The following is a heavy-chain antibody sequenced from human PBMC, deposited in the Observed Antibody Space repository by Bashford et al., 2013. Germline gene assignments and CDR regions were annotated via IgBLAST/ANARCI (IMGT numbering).Heavy chain of an antibody. CDR3: ARKTSSWYNWFDS. V-gene: IGHV5-51*01. D-gene: IGHD6-13*01. Sequence: WVRQMPGKGLEWMGIIYPGDSDTRYSPSFQGQVSISADKSIDTAYLQWSSLKASDTAMYYCARKTSSWYNWFDSWGQGTQVTVSS. J-gene: IGHJ5*01. CDR2: IYPGDSDT.